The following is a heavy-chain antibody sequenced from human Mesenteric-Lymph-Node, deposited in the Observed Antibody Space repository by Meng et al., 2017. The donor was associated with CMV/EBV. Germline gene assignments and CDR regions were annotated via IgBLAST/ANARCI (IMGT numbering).Heavy chain of an antibody. V-gene: IGHV1-46*01. J-gene: IGHJ6*02. CDR1: GYTFSAFY. CDR3: ARRTIFGVVTPYYYGMDV. D-gene: IGHD3-3*01. Sequence: ASVKVSCKASGYTFSAFYIHWVRQAPGQGLEWMGIINPSGITPTYAQKFQGRVTLTKDMSTSTVYMELSSLRSEDTAVYYCARRTIFGVVTPYYYGMDVWGQGTTVTVSS. CDR2: INPSGITP.